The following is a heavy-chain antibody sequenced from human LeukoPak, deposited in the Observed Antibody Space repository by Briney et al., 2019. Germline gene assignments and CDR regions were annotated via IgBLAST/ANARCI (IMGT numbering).Heavy chain of an antibody. V-gene: IGHV4-59*01. J-gene: IGHJ4*02. Sequence: PSETLSLTCTVSGGSISSYYWSWIRQPPGKGLEWIGYIYYSGSTNYNPSLKSRVTISVDTSKNQFSLKLSSVTAADTAVYYCARDTGVWHYFDYWGQGTLVTVSS. CDR2: IYYSGST. CDR3: ARDTGVWHYFDY. CDR1: GGSISSYY. D-gene: IGHD4-23*01.